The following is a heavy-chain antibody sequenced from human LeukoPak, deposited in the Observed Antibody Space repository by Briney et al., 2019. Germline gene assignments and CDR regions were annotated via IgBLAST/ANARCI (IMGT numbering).Heavy chain of an antibody. CDR3: AGEHDFWSGYSAGGMDV. CDR1: GGTFSSYA. Sequence: ASVKVSCKASGGTFSSYAISWVRQAPGQGLEWMGGIIPIFGTANYAQKFQGRVTITADESTSTAYMELSSLRSEDTAVYYCAGEHDFWSGYSAGGMDVWGQGTTVTVSS. V-gene: IGHV1-69*13. J-gene: IGHJ6*02. CDR2: IIPIFGTA. D-gene: IGHD3-3*01.